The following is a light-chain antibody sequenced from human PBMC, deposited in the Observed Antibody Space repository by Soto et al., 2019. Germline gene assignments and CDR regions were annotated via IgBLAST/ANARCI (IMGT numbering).Light chain of an antibody. J-gene: IGLJ2*01. V-gene: IGLV2-14*01. CDR3: SSYTSSSTIV. CDR2: AVT. CDR1: SSDVGAYNY. Sequence: QSALTQPASVSGSPGQSIIISCTGTSSDVGAYNYVSWYQQHPGKAPKLIIYAVTNRPSGVPNRCSGSKSANTASLTISGLQAEDEAGYYCSSYTSSSTIVFGGRTKLTVL.